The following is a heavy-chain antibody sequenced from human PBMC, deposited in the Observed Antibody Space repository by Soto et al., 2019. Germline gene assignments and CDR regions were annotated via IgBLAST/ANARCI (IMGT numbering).Heavy chain of an antibody. CDR3: ASVPILLAGPQTVRGNWFDP. D-gene: IGHD2-8*02. CDR2: IYHIGST. CDR1: CYSIISGYY. V-gene: IGHV4-38-2*01. Sequence: SATLSLTSAVSCYSIISGYYCGWIRHPPWKLLYWIGSIYHIGSTYYNPSLKSRVTISVDTSKNQFSLKLSSVTAADTAVYYCASVPILLAGPQTVRGNWFDPWGQGTLVTVSS. J-gene: IGHJ5*02.